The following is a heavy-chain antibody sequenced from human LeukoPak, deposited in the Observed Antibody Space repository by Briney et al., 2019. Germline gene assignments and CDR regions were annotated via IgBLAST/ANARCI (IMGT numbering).Heavy chain of an antibody. J-gene: IGHJ3*02. D-gene: IGHD3-3*02. Sequence: SQTLSLTCAISGDSVSTNSAAWNWIRQSPSRGLEWLGRTCYRSKWYKDYAVSVKSRITINSDISKNQFSLQLNSVTPEDTAVYYCAREALNAFDIWGQGTMVTVSS. CDR2: TCYRSKWYK. CDR3: AREALNAFDI. V-gene: IGHV6-1*01. CDR1: GDSVSTNSAA.